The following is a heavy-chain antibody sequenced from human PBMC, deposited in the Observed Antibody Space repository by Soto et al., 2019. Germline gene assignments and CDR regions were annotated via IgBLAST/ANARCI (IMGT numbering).Heavy chain of an antibody. CDR3: ARAYCYGSYWFFDL. Sequence: QVQLVQSGAEVRKPGASVKVSCTASGYTFTNYGITWVRQAPGQGLEWMGWISVNNGKINYAQKVQGRVTMTTDTSTSTAYTELWRLSYDDTAVYYCARAYCYGSYWFFDLWGRGTLVTVRS. CDR2: ISVNNGKI. V-gene: IGHV1-18*04. CDR1: GYTFTNYG. D-gene: IGHD5-18*01. J-gene: IGHJ2*01.